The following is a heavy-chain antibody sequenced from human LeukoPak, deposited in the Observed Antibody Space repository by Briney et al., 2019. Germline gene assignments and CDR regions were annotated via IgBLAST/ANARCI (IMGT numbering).Heavy chain of an antibody. CDR3: AREEVGAHSYYYYYYYMDV. V-gene: IGHV4-61*02. CDR2: IYTSGST. Sequence: SQTLSLTCTVSGGSISSGSYYWSWIRQPAGKGLEWIGRIYTSGSTNYNPSLKSRVTMSVDTSKNQFSLKLSSVTAADTAVYYCAREEVGAHSYYYYYYYMDVWGKGTTVTVSS. J-gene: IGHJ6*03. CDR1: GGSISSGSYY. D-gene: IGHD1-26*01.